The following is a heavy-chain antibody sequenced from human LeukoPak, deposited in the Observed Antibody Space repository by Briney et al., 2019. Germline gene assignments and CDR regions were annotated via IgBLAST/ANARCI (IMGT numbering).Heavy chain of an antibody. CDR3: ARGRKTYGGKPHWYFDL. Sequence: PSETLSLTCTVSGGSISSGDYYWSWIRQPPGKGLEWNGYIYYSGSTYYNPSLKSRVTISVDTSKNQFSLKLSSVTAADTAVYYCARGRKTYGGKPHWYFDLWGRGTLVTVSS. CDR1: GGSISSGDYY. D-gene: IGHD4-23*01. J-gene: IGHJ2*01. V-gene: IGHV4-30-4*08. CDR2: IYYSGST.